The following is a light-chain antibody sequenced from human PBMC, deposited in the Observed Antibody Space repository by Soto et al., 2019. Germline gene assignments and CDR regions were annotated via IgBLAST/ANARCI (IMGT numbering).Light chain of an antibody. CDR2: DVS. V-gene: IGLV2-14*03. J-gene: IGLJ1*01. Sequence: QSALTQPASVSGSPGQSITIYCTGTISDVGGYNFVSWYQQYPGKAPKLMICDVSNRPSGVSNRFSGSKSGNTASLTISGLQAEDEADYYCSSFTGSNYVFGTGTKLTVL. CDR3: SSFTGSNYV. CDR1: ISDVGGYNF.